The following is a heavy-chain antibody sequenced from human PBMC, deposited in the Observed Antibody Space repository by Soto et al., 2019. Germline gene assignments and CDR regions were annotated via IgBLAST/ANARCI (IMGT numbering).Heavy chain of an antibody. CDR2: VSSSGVST. J-gene: IGHJ4*02. D-gene: IGHD2-8*02. CDR1: GFTFNSYA. Sequence: VQLLESGGGLVQPGGSLRLSCAASGFTFNSYAMSWVRQAPGKGLEWVSGVSSSGVSTFYADSVKGWFTISRDNSKYSLYLQINSLRAEDTAVYYCSRGGLSVLYIDYWGQGTLVTVSP. CDR3: SRGGLSVLYIDY. V-gene: IGHV3-23*01.